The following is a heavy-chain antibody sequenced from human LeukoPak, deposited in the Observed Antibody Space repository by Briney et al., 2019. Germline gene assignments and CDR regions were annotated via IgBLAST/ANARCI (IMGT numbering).Heavy chain of an antibody. Sequence: TLSLTCTASGGSITTGVYYWTWIRHHPGNGLDWIGYIYHSGSTHYNPSLKSRVTMSIDTSRNQFSLKLSSVTAADTAVYYCARAPSGSASDGAFDLWGQGTMVTVSS. J-gene: IGHJ3*01. CDR3: ARAPSGSASDGAFDL. D-gene: IGHD2-15*01. CDR2: IYHSGST. V-gene: IGHV4-30-4*08. CDR1: GGSITTGVYY.